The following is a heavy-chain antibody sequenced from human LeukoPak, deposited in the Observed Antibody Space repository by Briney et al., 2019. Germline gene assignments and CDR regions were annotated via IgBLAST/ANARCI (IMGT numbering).Heavy chain of an antibody. D-gene: IGHD3-16*02. Sequence: PSETLSLTCTVSSGSISTSNYYWGWVRQPPGKALEWIGNIFYSGSTYYSPSLKSRVTISVDTSKNRFSLKLSSETAADTAVYYCARYDVWGSYRAFDYWGQGTLVTVSS. J-gene: IGHJ4*02. CDR1: SGSISTSNYY. CDR2: IFYSGST. V-gene: IGHV4-39*07. CDR3: ARYDVWGSYRAFDY.